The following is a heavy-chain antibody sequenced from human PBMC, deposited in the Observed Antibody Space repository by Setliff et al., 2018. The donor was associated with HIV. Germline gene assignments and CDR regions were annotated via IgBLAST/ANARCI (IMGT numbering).Heavy chain of an antibody. CDR3: TTDLIIRGVIIDGALR. Sequence: PGGSLRLSCAASRFTFSSYAMSWVRQAPGKGLEWVGFIRSKAYGGTTEYAAPVKGRFSISRDDSKNMLYLQMNSLETEDTAVYYCTTDLIIRGVIIDGALRWGQGTLVTVSS. D-gene: IGHD3-10*01. V-gene: IGHV3-49*04. J-gene: IGHJ4*02. CDR1: RFTFSSYA. CDR2: IRSKAYGGTT.